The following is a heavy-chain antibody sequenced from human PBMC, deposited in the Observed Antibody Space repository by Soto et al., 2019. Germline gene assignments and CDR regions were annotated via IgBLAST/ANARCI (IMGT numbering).Heavy chain of an antibody. CDR1: GGTFSSYT. D-gene: IGHD2-2*01. V-gene: IGHV1-69*02. CDR3: ASGPAATYYMEV. CDR2: IIPLLGIA. Sequence: QVQLVQSGAEVKKPGSSVKVSCKASGGTFSSYTISWVRQAPGQGLAWMGRIIPLLGIANYAQKFQGRVTITADKSTSTAYMELSSLRSEDTAVYYCASGPAATYYMEVWCKGTTVTVSS. J-gene: IGHJ6*03.